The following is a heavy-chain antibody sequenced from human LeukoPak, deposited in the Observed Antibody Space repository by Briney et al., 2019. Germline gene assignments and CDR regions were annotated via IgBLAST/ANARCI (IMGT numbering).Heavy chain of an antibody. CDR1: GFTVSSNY. CDR2: MYSGGST. D-gene: IGHD7-27*01. V-gene: IGHV3-53*01. CDR3: ARVTGDAFDI. J-gene: IGHJ3*02. Sequence: GGSLRLSCAASGFTVSSNYMSWVRQGPGKGLEWVSVMYSGGSTYYADYVKGRFTISRYNSKNTLYLQINSLRAEDTAVYYCARVTGDAFDIWGQGKMVTVSS.